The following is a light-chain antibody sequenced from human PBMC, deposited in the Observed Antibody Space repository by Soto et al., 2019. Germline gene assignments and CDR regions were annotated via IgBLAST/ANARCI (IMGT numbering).Light chain of an antibody. V-gene: IGLV1-40*01. CDR1: SSNIGAGYD. J-gene: IGLJ2*01. CDR3: QSYDSSLRHVV. Sequence: QSVLTQPPSVSGAPGQRVTISCTGSSSNIGAGYDVHWYQQLPGTAPKLLIYGNSNRPSGVPDRFSGSKSGTSASLAITGLQAEDEADYYCQSYDSSLRHVVFGGGTKGTVL. CDR2: GNS.